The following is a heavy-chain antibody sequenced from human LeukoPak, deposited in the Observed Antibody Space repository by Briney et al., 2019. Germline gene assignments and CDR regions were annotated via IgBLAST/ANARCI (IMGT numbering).Heavy chain of an antibody. V-gene: IGHV4-39*07. D-gene: IGHD6-19*01. CDR3: ARGDPPPFRYSSGWYVDY. J-gene: IGHJ4*02. CDR2: INHSGST. CDR1: GGSISSGGYY. Sequence: PSETLSLTCTVSGGSISSGGYYWSWIRQHPGKGLEWIGEINHSGSTNYNPSLKSRVTISVDTSKNQFSLKLSSVTAADTAVYYCARGDPPPFRYSSGWYVDYWGQGTLVTVSS.